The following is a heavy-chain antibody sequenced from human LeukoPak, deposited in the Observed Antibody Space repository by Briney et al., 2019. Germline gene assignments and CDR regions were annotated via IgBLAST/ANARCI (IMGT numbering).Heavy chain of an antibody. J-gene: IGHJ3*02. CDR3: ARHSTIAGTEYAFDI. CDR2: IYYSGST. Sequence: SETLSLTCTVSGGSISSYYWSWIRQPPGKGLEWIGYIYYSGSTKYNPSLKSRVTISVDTSKNQFSLKLSSVTAADTAVYYCARHSTIAGTEYAFDIWGQGTMVTVSS. V-gene: IGHV4-59*08. CDR1: GGSISSYY. D-gene: IGHD6-13*01.